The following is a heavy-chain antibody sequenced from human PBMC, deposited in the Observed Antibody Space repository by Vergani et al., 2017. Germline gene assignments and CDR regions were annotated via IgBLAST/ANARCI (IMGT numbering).Heavy chain of an antibody. CDR1: GFTFSSHA. V-gene: IGHV3-23*01. D-gene: IGHD3-9*01. CDR3: AKEKDDILTGYSLSYFDY. J-gene: IGHJ4*02. CDR2: IKNTGDST. Sequence: EVQLLQSEGAVVQPGGSLRLSCVASGFTFSSHAMSWVRQGHGQGLEWVSSIKNTGDSTHYADSVKGRFTISRDNSKNTLYLQMNSLRAEDTAVYYCAKEKDDILTGYSLSYFDYWGQGTLVTVSS.